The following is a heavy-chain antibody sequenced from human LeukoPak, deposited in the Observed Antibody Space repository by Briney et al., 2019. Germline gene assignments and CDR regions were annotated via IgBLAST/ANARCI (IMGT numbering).Heavy chain of an antibody. J-gene: IGHJ3*02. D-gene: IGHD2-21*01. V-gene: IGHV3-33*08. Sequence: TGGSLRLSCAAPGFTFSSYGMHWVRQAPGKGLEWVAIIWYGGSNKDYADSVKGRFIISRDNSKNTLYLQMNSLGAEDTAVYYCARCGLLPHCGGASVPWAFDMWGQGTRVTVSS. CDR2: IWYGGSNK. CDR3: ARCGLLPHCGGASVPWAFDM. CDR1: GFTFSSYG.